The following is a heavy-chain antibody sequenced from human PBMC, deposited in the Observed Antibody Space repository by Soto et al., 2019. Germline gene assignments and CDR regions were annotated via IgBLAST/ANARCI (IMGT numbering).Heavy chain of an antibody. Sequence: QLQLQESGPGLVKPSETLSLTCTVSGGSISSSSYYWGWIRQPPGKGLEWIGSIYYSGSTYYNPSLKSRVAISVDTSKNQFSLKLSSVTAADSAVYYCASHTTSGWYDDYYYDGMDVWGQGTTVTVSS. CDR1: GGSISSSSYY. D-gene: IGHD6-19*01. V-gene: IGHV4-39*01. CDR2: IYYSGST. J-gene: IGHJ6*02. CDR3: ASHTTSGWYDDYYYDGMDV.